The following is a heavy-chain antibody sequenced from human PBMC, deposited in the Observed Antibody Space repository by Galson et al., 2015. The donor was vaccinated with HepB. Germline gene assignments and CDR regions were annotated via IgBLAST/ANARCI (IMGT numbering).Heavy chain of an antibody. J-gene: IGHJ4*02. CDR1: GFTFSSYA. CDR3: ARDHNRVFSQGDYYDSSGYSDY. D-gene: IGHD3-22*01. Sequence: SLRLSCAASGFTFSSYAMHWVRQAPGKGLEWVAVISYDGSNKYYADSVKGRFTISRDNSKNTLYLQMNSLRAEDTAVYYCARDHNRVFSQGDYYDSSGYSDYWGQGTLVTVSS. CDR2: ISYDGSNK. V-gene: IGHV3-30*04.